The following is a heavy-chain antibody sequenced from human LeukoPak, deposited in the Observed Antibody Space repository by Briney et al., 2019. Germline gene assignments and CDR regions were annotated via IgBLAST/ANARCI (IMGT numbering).Heavy chain of an antibody. CDR1: GLTFSGYD. CDR2: ISYHGKDQ. Sequence: GGSLRLSCAASGLTFSGYDMHWVRQAPGKGLDWVAVISYHGKDQYYADSVKGRFTISRDYSKNTLDLQMNSLRTEDTAVYYCVRQDCSGGSCYLDSWGQGTLVTVSS. CDR3: VRQDCSGGSCYLDS. D-gene: IGHD2-15*01. J-gene: IGHJ4*02. V-gene: IGHV3-30*03.